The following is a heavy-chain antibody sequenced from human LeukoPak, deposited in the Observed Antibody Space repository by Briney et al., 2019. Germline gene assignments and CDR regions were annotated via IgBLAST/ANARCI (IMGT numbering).Heavy chain of an antibody. CDR1: GFTFSSYA. V-gene: IGHV3-23*01. Sequence: GGSLRLSCAASGFTFSSYAMSWVRQAPGKGLEWVSAISGSGGSTYYADSVKGRSTISRDNSKNTLYLQMNSLRAEDTAVYYCAKDLVYSSSVVSRDAFDIWGQGTMVTVSS. CDR2: ISGSGGST. D-gene: IGHD6-6*01. CDR3: AKDLVYSSSVVSRDAFDI. J-gene: IGHJ3*02.